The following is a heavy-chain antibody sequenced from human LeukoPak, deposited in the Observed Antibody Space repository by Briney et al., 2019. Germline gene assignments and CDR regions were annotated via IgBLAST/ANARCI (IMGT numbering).Heavy chain of an antibody. CDR1: GGSISSHY. Sequence: SETLSLTCTVSGGSISSHYWSWIRQPPGKGLEWIGYIYYSGSTNYNPSLKSRVTISVDTSKNQFSLKLSSVTAADTAVHYCARDTYSSSSLAPYYFYYMDVWGKGTTVTVSS. V-gene: IGHV4-59*11. D-gene: IGHD6-6*01. CDR2: IYYSGST. J-gene: IGHJ6*03. CDR3: ARDTYSSSSLAPYYFYYMDV.